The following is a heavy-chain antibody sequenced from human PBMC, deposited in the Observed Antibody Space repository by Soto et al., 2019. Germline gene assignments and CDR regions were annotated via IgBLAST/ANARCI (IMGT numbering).Heavy chain of an antibody. CDR1: GFTFSSYS. V-gene: IGHV3-48*01. CDR3: AREYWSSTSCLNWFDP. J-gene: IGHJ5*02. CDR2: ISSSSSTI. Sequence: EVQLVESGGGLVQPGGSLRLSCAASGFTFSSYSMNWVRQAPGKGLEWVSYISSSSSTIYYADSVKGRFTISRDNAKNSLYLQMNSLRAEDTAVYSCAREYWSSTSCLNWFDPWGQGTLVTVSS. D-gene: IGHD2-2*01.